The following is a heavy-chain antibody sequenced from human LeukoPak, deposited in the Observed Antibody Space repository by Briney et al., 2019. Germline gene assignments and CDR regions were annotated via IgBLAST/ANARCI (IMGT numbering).Heavy chain of an antibody. CDR2: VYYTGST. CDR3: ARGYLEWELHFFDY. D-gene: IGHD1-26*01. V-gene: IGHV4-39*02. Sequence: SETLSLTCTVSGGSISSSGYYWGWIRQPPGKGLEWVGSVYYTGSTFYNPSLKSRVTTSVDTSKNHFSLNLSSVTAADTAVYYCARGYLEWELHFFDYWGQGTLVTVSS. CDR1: GGSISSSGYY. J-gene: IGHJ4*02.